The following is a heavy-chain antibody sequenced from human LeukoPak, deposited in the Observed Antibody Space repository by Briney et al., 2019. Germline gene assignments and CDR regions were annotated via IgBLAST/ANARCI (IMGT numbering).Heavy chain of an antibody. CDR1: GASINNYY. CDR2: IYYGGTI. D-gene: IGHD3-10*01. CDR3: ARDMVRGGTGY. Sequence: PSETLSLTCTVSGASINNYYWSWIRQPPGKGLEWIGYIYYGGTINYNSSLRSRVIISADTSKNQISLKLSSVTAADTAVYYCARDMVRGGTGYWGQGTLVTVSS. V-gene: IGHV4-59*01. J-gene: IGHJ4*02.